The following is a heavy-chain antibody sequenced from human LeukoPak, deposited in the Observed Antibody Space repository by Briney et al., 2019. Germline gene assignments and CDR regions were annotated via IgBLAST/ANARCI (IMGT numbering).Heavy chain of an antibody. CDR2: IYSGGST. Sequence: GGSLRLSCAASGFTVSSNDMSWVRQAPGKGLECISVIYSGGSTDYADSVKGRLTISRDNSKNTLYLQMNSLRAEDTAVYYCARVVNHDYGDYYLDYWGQGTLVTVSS. V-gene: IGHV3-53*01. D-gene: IGHD4-17*01. J-gene: IGHJ4*02. CDR1: GFTVSSND. CDR3: ARVVNHDYGDYYLDY.